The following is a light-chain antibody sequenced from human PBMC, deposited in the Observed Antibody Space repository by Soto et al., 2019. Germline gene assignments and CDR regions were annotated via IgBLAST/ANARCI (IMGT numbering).Light chain of an antibody. CDR2: QTS. V-gene: IGKV3-11*01. CDR1: QYINTR. Sequence: EIVLTQSPATLSSFPCDRVTLSCRASQYINTRLAWYQHRPGQAPRLLIYQTSIRATGIPARFSGSGSGTDFTLTISSLEPEDFAVYYCQQRSNWPPSITFGQGTRLEIK. CDR3: QQRSNWPPSIT. J-gene: IGKJ5*01.